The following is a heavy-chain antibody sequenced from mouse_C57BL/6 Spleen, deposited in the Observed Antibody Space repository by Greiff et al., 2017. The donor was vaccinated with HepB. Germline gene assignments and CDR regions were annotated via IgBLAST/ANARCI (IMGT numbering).Heavy chain of an antibody. CDR3: ARGSMYDYYFDY. D-gene: IGHD2-4*01. V-gene: IGHV1-19*01. J-gene: IGHJ2*01. Sequence: VQLQQSGPVLVKPGASVKMSCKASGYTFTDYYKNWVKQSHGKSLEWIGVINPYNGGTSYNQKFKGKATLTVDKSSSTAYMELDSLTSEDSAVYYCARGSMYDYYFDYWGQGTTLTVSS. CDR2: INPYNGGT. CDR1: GYTFTDYY.